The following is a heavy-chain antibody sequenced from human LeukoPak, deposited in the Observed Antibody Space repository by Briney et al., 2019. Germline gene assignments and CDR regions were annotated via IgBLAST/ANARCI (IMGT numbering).Heavy chain of an antibody. CDR2: ISANNGNT. CDR3: ATSYYFGSGSYGYLDY. Sequence: ASVKVSCKASGYTFTSYGVTWVRQAPGQGLEWMGWISANNGNTNYAQKFQDRVTMTTDTSTTTAYMELTSLRSDDTAVYYCATSYYFGSGSYGYLDYWGQGTLVTVSS. J-gene: IGHJ4*02. D-gene: IGHD3-10*01. V-gene: IGHV1-18*01. CDR1: GYTFTSYG.